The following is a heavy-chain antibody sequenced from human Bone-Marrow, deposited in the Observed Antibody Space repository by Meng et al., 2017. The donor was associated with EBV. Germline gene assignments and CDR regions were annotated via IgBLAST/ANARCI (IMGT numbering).Heavy chain of an antibody. CDR3: ASESGRGFTPDY. V-gene: IGHV1-69*01. CDR2: LIPMSGAQ. Sequence: QGQGVQPGAEVMKPGAPVKVSCWTSGGTFSSDAVSWVRQAPGQGLEWMGGLIPMSGAQYNAQKFQGRVTITVDESTNTHYMELSKLRSDDTAKYHFASESGRGFTPDYWGQGTLVTVSS. CDR1: GGTFSSDA. J-gene: IGHJ4*02. D-gene: IGHD3-10*01.